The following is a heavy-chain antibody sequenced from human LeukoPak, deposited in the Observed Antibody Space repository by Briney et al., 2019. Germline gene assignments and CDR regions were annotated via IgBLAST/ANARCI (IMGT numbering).Heavy chain of an antibody. Sequence: SETLSLPCTVSGGSISSYYWSWIGQPPGKGLEWIGYIYYSGSTNYNPSLKSRVTISVDTSKNQFSLKLSSVTAADTAVYYCARDRRGYYDSSGFTTDAFDIWGQGTMVTVSS. V-gene: IGHV4-59*01. CDR1: GGSISSYY. CDR2: IYYSGST. D-gene: IGHD3-22*01. CDR3: ARDRRGYYDSSGFTTDAFDI. J-gene: IGHJ3*02.